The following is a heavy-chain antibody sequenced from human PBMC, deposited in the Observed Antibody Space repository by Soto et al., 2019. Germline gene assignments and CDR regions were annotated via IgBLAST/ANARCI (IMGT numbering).Heavy chain of an antibody. D-gene: IGHD3-10*01. CDR1: GDSISSNSAA. Sequence: QTLSLTCAISGDSISSNSAAWNWIRQSPSRGLEWLGRTYYRSKWYNDYAVSVKSRITINPDTSKNQFSLQLNSVTPEDTAVYYCARGPCYYYGSGSYKCYGMDVWGQGTTLTVS. CDR3: ARGPCYYYGSGSYKCYGMDV. V-gene: IGHV6-1*01. CDR2: TYYRSKWYN. J-gene: IGHJ6*02.